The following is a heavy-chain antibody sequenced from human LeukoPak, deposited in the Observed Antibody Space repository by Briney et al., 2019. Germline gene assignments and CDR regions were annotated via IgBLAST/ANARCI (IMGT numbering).Heavy chain of an antibody. CDR2: ISPYNGNT. D-gene: IGHD2-2*02. CDR3: ARDRGCSSTSCYMTGGWFDP. J-gene: IGHJ5*02. Sequence: ASVKVSCKASGYTFPSYGISWVRQAPGQGLEWMGWISPYNGNTNYAQKLQGRVTMTTDTSTSTAYMELRSLRSDDTAVYYCARDRGCSSTSCYMTGGWFDPWGQGTLVTVSS. V-gene: IGHV1-18*01. CDR1: GYTFPSYG.